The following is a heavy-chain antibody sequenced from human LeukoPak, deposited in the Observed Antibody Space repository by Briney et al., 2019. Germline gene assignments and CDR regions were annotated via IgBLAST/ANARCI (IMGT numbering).Heavy chain of an antibody. CDR2: VYSRGST. CDR3: ARHSSSSWSYFDH. J-gene: IGHJ4*02. D-gene: IGHD6-13*01. Sequence: SETLSLTCTVSGGSISSYYWSWIRQPPGMPPGKGLEWIGYVYSRGSTNYNPSLKSRVTISVDTSKNQFSLKLSSVTAADTAVYYCARHSSSSWSYFDHWGQGTLVTVSS. CDR1: GGSISSYY. V-gene: IGHV4-59*08.